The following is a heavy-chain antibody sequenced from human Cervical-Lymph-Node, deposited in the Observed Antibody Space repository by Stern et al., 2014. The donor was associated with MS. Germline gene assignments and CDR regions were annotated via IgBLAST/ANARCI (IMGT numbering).Heavy chain of an antibody. J-gene: IGHJ5*02. V-gene: IGHV3-30*18. CDR3: AKDPRIYDSSGYLDA. CDR2: ISYDGDNK. CDR1: GFTFSLYD. Sequence: QVQLVESGGGVVQPGRSLRLSCAASGFTFSLYDMHWVRQAPGKGLAWVAPISYDGDNKFYTDSVKGRFTISRDNSKSTLYLQLNSLRPEDTAIYYCAKDPRIYDSSGYLDAWGQGTLVTVSS. D-gene: IGHD3-22*01.